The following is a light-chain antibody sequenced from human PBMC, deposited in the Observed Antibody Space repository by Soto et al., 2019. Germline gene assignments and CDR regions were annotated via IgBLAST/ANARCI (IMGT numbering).Light chain of an antibody. Sequence: EIMLTQSPGTLSLSPGERATLSFRVSQSVSSSYLAWYQQKPGQAPRLLIYGASSRATGIPDRFSGSGSGTDFTLTISRLEPEDFAVYYCQQYGSSLITFGQGTRLEIK. V-gene: IGKV3-20*01. CDR2: GAS. J-gene: IGKJ5*01. CDR1: QSVSSSY. CDR3: QQYGSSLIT.